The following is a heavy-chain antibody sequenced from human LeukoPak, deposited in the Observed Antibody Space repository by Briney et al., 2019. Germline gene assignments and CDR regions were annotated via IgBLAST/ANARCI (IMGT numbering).Heavy chain of an antibody. Sequence: GGSLRLSCAASGFTFSSHAMNWVRQAPGKGLEWVSTVSTSGATTYYADSVRGRFTISRDNFKNTVYLQMNSLIAEDTAVYYCAKDAGEGSGWYYFDYWGQGTLVTVSS. CDR3: AKDAGEGSGWYYFDY. CDR2: VSTSGATT. J-gene: IGHJ4*02. CDR1: GFTFSSHA. D-gene: IGHD6-13*01. V-gene: IGHV3-23*01.